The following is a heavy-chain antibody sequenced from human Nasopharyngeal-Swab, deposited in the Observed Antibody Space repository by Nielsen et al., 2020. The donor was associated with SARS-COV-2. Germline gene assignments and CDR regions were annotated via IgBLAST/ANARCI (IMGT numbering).Heavy chain of an antibody. CDR1: GFTFDDYA. CDR2: ISGNSGSI. V-gene: IGHV3-9*01. CDR3: AKLGGDEDTAMVSY. Sequence: GGSLRLSCAASGFTFDDYAMHWVRQAPGKGLEWVSGISGNSGSIGYADSVKGRFNISRDNAKNSLYLQMNSLRAEDTALYYCAKLGGDEDTAMVSYWGQGTLVTVSS. D-gene: IGHD5-18*01. J-gene: IGHJ4*02.